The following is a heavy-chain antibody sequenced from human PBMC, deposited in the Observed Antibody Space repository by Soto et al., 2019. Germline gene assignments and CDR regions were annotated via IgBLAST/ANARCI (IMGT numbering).Heavy chain of an antibody. Sequence: GGSLRLSCAASGFTFSSYGMHWVRQAPGKGLEWVAVIWYDGSNKYYADSVKGRFTISRDNSKNTLYLQMNSLRAEDTDVYYCARDRLGGMEGAFDIWGQGTMVTVSS. J-gene: IGHJ3*02. CDR3: ARDRLGGMEGAFDI. CDR2: IWYDGSNK. CDR1: GFTFSSYG. D-gene: IGHD3-16*01. V-gene: IGHV3-33*01.